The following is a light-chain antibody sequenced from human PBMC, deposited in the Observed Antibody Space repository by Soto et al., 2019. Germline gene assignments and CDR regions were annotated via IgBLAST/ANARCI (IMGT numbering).Light chain of an antibody. J-gene: IGLJ2*01. CDR2: DVS. V-gene: IGLV2-14*01. CDR1: SSDVGGYNY. CDR3: SSYTSSRTYGG. Sequence: QSVLPQPASVSGSPGQSITISCTGTSSDVGGYNYVSWYQQHPGKAPKLIIYDVSNRPSGVSNRFSGSKSGNTASLTISGLQGEDEGGYYCSSYTSSRTYGGFGGGTQLTGL.